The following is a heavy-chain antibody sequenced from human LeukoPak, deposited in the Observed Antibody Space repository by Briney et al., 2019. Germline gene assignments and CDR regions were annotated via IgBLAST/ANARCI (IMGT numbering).Heavy chain of an antibody. CDR1: GYTFTSYG. V-gene: IGHV1-18*01. CDR2: ISAYNGNT. J-gene: IGHJ4*02. D-gene: IGHD6-19*01. CDR3: ARDFLTAVAGLFDY. Sequence: GASVKVSCKASGYTFTSYGISWVRQAPGQGLEWMGWISAYNGNTNYAQKLQGRVTMTTDTSTSTAYMELRSLRSDDTAVYYCARDFLTAVAGLFDYWGQGTLVNVSS.